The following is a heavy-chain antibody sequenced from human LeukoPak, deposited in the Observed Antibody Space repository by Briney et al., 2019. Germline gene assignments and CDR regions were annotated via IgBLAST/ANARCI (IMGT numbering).Heavy chain of an antibody. CDR2: ISSSSSYI. CDR1: GFTFSNYT. D-gene: IGHD3-22*01. V-gene: IGHV3-21*01. Sequence: GGSLRLSCAASGFTFSNYTMNWVRQAPGKGLEWVSSISSSSSYIYYADSMKGRFTISRDNAKNSLYLQMNSLRAEDTAVYYCANSDSSGYYDYWGQETLVTVSS. CDR3: ANSDSSGYYDY. J-gene: IGHJ4*02.